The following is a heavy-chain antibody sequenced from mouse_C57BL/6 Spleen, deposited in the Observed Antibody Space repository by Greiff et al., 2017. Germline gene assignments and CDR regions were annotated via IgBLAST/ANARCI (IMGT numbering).Heavy chain of an antibody. CDR2: INPGSGGT. V-gene: IGHV1-54*01. CDR3: EGYDDYYAMDY. J-gene: IGHJ4*01. Sequence: QVQLQQSGAELVRPGTSVKVSCKASGYAFTNYLIEWVKQRPGQGLEWIGVINPGSGGTNYNEKFKSKATLTADKSSSTAYMQLSSLTSEDTAVYVCEGYDDYYAMDYWGQGTSVTVSS. D-gene: IGHD2-2*01. CDR1: GYAFTNYL.